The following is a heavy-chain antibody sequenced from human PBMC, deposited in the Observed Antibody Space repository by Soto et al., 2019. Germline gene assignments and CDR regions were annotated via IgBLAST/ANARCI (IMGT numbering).Heavy chain of an antibody. CDR2: VFTSGTT. J-gene: IGHJ4*02. Sequence: SETLSLTCTVSDGSISTYHWSWIRQPAGKELEWIGHVFTSGTTNYTPSLKSRVSMSLDTAKNQFSLKLRSVTAADTAVYYCARDNSGFLGGYFDSWGQGKLFTVSS. CDR3: ARDNSGFLGGYFDS. D-gene: IGHD3-3*01. CDR1: DGSISTYH. V-gene: IGHV4-4*07.